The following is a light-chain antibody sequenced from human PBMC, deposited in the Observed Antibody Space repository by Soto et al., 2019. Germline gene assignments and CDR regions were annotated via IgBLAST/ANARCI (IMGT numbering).Light chain of an antibody. J-gene: IGLJ2*01. CDR2: GVT. CDR1: SSDVGGYNY. V-gene: IGLV2-14*01. CDR3: SSYTSSSTVL. Sequence: QSALTQPASVSGSPGQSITISCTGTSSDVGGYNYVCWYQQHPGKAPKLIIYGVTNRPSGISNRFSGSKSGNTASLSISGLQAEDEADYYCSSYTSSSTVLFGGGTQLTVL.